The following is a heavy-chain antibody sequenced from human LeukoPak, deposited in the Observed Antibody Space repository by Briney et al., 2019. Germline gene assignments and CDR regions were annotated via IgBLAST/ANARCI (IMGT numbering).Heavy chain of an antibody. CDR2: MNPNSGDT. CDR1: GYTFTSYD. Sequence: GASVKVSCKASGYTFTSYDINWVRQATGQGLEWMGWMNPNSGDTGYAQKFQGRVTMTRNTSISTAYMELSSLRSEDTAVYYCARLCSSTSRYRDDYWGQGTLVTVSS. D-gene: IGHD2-2*01. J-gene: IGHJ4*02. V-gene: IGHV1-8*01. CDR3: ARLCSSTSRYRDDY.